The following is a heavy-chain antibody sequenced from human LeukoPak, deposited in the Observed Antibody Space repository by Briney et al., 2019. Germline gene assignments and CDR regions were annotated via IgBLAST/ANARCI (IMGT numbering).Heavy chain of an antibody. V-gene: IGHV3-66*01. CDR1: GFTVSSNY. CDR2: IYSGGST. Sequence: GGSLRLSCAASGFTVSSNYMSWVRQAPGKGLEWVSVIYSGGSTYYADPVKGRFTISRDTSKNTLYLQMNSLRAEDTAVYYCARDPVGAIGYGMDVWGQGTTVTVSS. D-gene: IGHD1-26*01. CDR3: ARDPVGAIGYGMDV. J-gene: IGHJ6*02.